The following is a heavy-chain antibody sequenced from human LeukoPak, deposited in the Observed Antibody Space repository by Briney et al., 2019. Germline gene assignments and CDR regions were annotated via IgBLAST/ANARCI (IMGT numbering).Heavy chain of an antibody. V-gene: IGHV4-4*02. Sequence: PSETLSLTCAVSGGSISGSNWWSWVRQPPGKGLEWIGEIYHSGSTNYNPSLKSRVTISVDKSKNQCSLKLSSVTAADTAVYYCARDCTVTSCPDYYGMDVWGQGTTVTVSS. D-gene: IGHD2-2*01. CDR2: IYHSGST. CDR3: ARDCTVTSCPDYYGMDV. J-gene: IGHJ6*02. CDR1: GGSISGSNW.